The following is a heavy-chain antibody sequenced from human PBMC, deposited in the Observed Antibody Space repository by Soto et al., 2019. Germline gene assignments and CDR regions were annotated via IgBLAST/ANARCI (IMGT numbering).Heavy chain of an antibody. Sequence: GGSLRLSCAASGFTFSTYDMHWVRQDTGKGLEWVSAIDTAGDTYYPDSVKGRFIISRDNAKSSLFLQMNSLRAGDTAVYYCARGDNSGWSAFDVWGQGTMVTVSS. CDR2: IDTAGDT. D-gene: IGHD6-19*01. V-gene: IGHV3-13*01. CDR3: ARGDNSGWSAFDV. J-gene: IGHJ3*01. CDR1: GFTFSTYD.